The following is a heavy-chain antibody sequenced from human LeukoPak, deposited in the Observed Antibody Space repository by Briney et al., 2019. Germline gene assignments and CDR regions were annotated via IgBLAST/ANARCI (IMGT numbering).Heavy chain of an antibody. CDR3: AKSLGITIVRGAPDY. CDR1: DYSISSSYY. V-gene: IGHV4-38-2*02. CDR2: IFHSGTT. J-gene: IGHJ4*02. Sequence: PSETLSLTCTVSDYSISSSYYWGWIRQPPGKGLEWIGSIFHSGTTYYNPSLKSRLTMSIDTSKNQFSLRLSSVTATDTAIYYCAKSLGITIVRGAPDYWGQGTLVTVSS. D-gene: IGHD3-10*01.